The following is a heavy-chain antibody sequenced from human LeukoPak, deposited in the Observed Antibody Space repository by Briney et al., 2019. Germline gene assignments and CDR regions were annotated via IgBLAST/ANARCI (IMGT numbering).Heavy chain of an antibody. D-gene: IGHD4/OR15-4a*01. V-gene: IGHV3-30*02. CDR1: GFTFSSYR. J-gene: IGHJ4*02. CDR3: ARRAGAYSHPYDY. Sequence: GGSLRLSCAASGFTFSSYRMHWVRQAPGKGLEWVAFIRYDGSNKYYADSVKGRFTISGDNSKNTLYLQMNSLRAEDTAVYYCARRAGAYSHPYDYWGQGTLVTVSS. CDR2: IRYDGSNK.